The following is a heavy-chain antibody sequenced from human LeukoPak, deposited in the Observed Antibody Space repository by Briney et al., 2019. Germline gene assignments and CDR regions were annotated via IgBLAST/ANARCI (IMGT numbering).Heavy chain of an antibody. Sequence: PGGSLRLSCAASGFTFSSYWMSWVRQAPGKGLEWIGEINHSGSTNYNPSLKSRVTISVDTSKNQFSLKLSSVTAADTAVYYCARLGLRSLWGQGTLVTVSS. CDR2: INHSGST. D-gene: IGHD2-21*02. CDR1: GFTFSSYW. J-gene: IGHJ4*02. V-gene: IGHV4-34*01. CDR3: ARLGLRSL.